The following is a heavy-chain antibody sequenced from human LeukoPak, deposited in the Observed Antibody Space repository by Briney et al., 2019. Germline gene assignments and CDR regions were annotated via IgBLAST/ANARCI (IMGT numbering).Heavy chain of an antibody. CDR3: ARESGSVTSEVDFDY. CDR2: IRQDGSQK. D-gene: IGHD4-17*01. Sequence: GGSLRLSRAASGFTFSSYWMSWVRQAPGKGLEWVATIRQDGSQKYYVDSVKGRFTISRDNAKNSLYLQMNSLRAEDTAVYYCARESGSVTSEVDFDYWGQGTLVTVSS. CDR1: GFTFSSYW. V-gene: IGHV3-7*01. J-gene: IGHJ4*02.